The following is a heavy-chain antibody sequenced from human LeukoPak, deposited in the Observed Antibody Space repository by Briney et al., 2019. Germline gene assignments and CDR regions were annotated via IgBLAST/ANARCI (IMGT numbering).Heavy chain of an antibody. CDR2: TFYTGTT. Sequence: SETLSLTCSVSGASISSHYWIWIRQPPGKGLEWIGNTFYTGTTNYNPSLKSRVTISVDTSKNQFSLKLNSVTAADTAVYYCAGAGDSYAYGYYYYYMDVWGKGTTVTISS. CDR1: GASISSHY. CDR3: AGAGDSYAYGYYYYYMDV. D-gene: IGHD3-16*01. V-gene: IGHV4-59*11. J-gene: IGHJ6*03.